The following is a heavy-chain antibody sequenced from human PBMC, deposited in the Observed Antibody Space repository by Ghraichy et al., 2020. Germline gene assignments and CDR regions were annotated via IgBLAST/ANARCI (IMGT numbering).Heavy chain of an antibody. V-gene: IGHV4-34*01. D-gene: IGHD3-10*01. J-gene: IGHJ4*02. Sequence: SETQSLTCAVYGGSFSGYYWSWIRQPPGKGLEWIGEINHSGSTNYNPSLKSRVTISVDTSKNQFSLKLSSVTAADTAVYYCARGLLNRGPQYYYGSGSLGPYFDYWGQGTLVTVSS. CDR3: ARGLLNRGPQYYYGSGSLGPYFDY. CDR1: GGSFSGYY. CDR2: INHSGST.